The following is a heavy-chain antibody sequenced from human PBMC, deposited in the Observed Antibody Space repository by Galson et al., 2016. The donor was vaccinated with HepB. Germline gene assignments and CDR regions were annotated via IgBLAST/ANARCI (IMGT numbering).Heavy chain of an antibody. CDR3: AISPWEADRPYYYYGMDV. D-gene: IGHD6-6*01. CDR2: IYYSGRS. Sequence: TLSLTCTVSGGSISSGGYYWDWIRQHPGKGLEWIGYIYYSGRSYYNPSLMSRVTLSVDTSKNQFSLNLSSVSAAVTAVYYCAISPWEADRPYYYYGMDVWGQGTTVTVSS. J-gene: IGHJ6*02. V-gene: IGHV4-31*03. CDR1: GGSISSGGYY.